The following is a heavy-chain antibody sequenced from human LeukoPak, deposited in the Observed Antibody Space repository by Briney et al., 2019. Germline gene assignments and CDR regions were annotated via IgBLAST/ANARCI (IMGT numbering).Heavy chain of an antibody. J-gene: IGHJ4*02. D-gene: IGHD6-6*01. V-gene: IGHV4-39*01. CDR3: ARLARPGGYQYYFDY. Sequence: SETLSLTCTVSGGSISSSSYYWGWIRQPPGKGLEWIGSIYYSGSAYYNPSLKIRVTISVDTSKNQFSLKLRSVTAAHTALYYCARLARPGGYQYYFDYWGQGTLVTVSS. CDR2: IYYSGSA. CDR1: GGSISSSSYY.